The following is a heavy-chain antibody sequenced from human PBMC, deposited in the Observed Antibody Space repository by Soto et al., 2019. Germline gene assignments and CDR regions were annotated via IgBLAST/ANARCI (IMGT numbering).Heavy chain of an antibody. CDR2: IIPIFGTA. CDR3: ARALGYCSGGSCYPADYYYYGMDV. D-gene: IGHD2-15*01. J-gene: IGHJ6*02. CDR1: GGTFSSYA. V-gene: IGHV1-69*13. Sequence: GASVKVSCKASGGTFSSYAISWVRQAPGQGLEWMGGIIPIFGTANYAQKFQGRVTITADESTSTAYMELSSLRSEDTAVYYCARALGYCSGGSCYPADYYYYGMDVWGQETTVTVSS.